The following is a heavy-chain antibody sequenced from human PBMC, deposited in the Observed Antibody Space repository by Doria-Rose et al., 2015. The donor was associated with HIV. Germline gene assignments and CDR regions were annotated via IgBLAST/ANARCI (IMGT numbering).Heavy chain of an antibody. Sequence: QVTLKESGPVLVEPTETLTLTCTVSGVSLSSPGMGVSWIRQPPGKALEWLANIFSDDERSYTTSLKSRLTISRGTSKSQVVLTMTDMDPVDTATYYCARIKSSRWYHKYYFDFWGQGTLVIVSA. V-gene: IGHV2-26*01. J-gene: IGHJ4*02. CDR3: ARIKSSRWYHKYYFDF. CDR1: GVSLSSPGMG. CDR2: IFSDDER. D-gene: IGHD6-13*01.